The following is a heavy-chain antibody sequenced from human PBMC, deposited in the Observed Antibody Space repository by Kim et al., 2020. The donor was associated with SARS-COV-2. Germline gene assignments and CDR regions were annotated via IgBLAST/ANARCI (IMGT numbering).Heavy chain of an antibody. CDR2: T. J-gene: IGHJ4*02. D-gene: IGHD3-10*01. Sequence: TNYNPSLKSRITISIDTSKDQFSLRLTSVTAADTAVYYCARDLVRGVIGYWGQGTLVTVSS. V-gene: IGHV4-59*01. CDR3: ARDLVRGVIGY.